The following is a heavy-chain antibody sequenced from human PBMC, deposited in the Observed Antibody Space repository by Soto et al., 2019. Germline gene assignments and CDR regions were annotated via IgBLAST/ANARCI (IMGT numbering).Heavy chain of an antibody. V-gene: IGHV1-3*01. CDR3: AADVGGYIYGLARH. D-gene: IGHD4-17*01. CDR2: INAGNGNT. CDR1: GITFSTYA. J-gene: IGHJ4*02. Sequence: ASVRISCKASGITFSTYAMHWVRQAPGQRLEWMGWINAGNGNTRYSQKFQGRVTLTRDTSASTAYMDLSSLRSEDTAVYYCAADVGGYIYGLARHWGQGTLVTVSS.